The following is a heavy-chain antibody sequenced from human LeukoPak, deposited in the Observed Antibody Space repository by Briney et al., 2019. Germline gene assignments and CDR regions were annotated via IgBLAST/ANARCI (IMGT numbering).Heavy chain of an antibody. CDR3: TEGGSDY. D-gene: IGHD1-26*01. Sequence: PGRSLRLSCAASGFTFSSYGMHWVRQAPGKGLEWVAVISYDGSNKYYADSVKGRFTISRDNSKNTLYLQMNSPRAEDTAVYYCTEGGSDYWGQGTLVTVSS. CDR1: GFTFSSYG. J-gene: IGHJ4*02. V-gene: IGHV3-30*03. CDR2: ISYDGSNK.